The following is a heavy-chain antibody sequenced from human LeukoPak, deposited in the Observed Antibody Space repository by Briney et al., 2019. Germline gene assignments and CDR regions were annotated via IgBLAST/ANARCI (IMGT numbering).Heavy chain of an antibody. D-gene: IGHD3-22*01. CDR2: ISSSSSYI. CDR1: GFTFSSYS. J-gene: IGHJ3*02. CDR3: AGGGGGQGDDSSGYLDI. Sequence: GGSLRLSCAASGFTFSSYSMNWVRQAPGKGLEWVSSISSSSSYIYYADSVKGRFTISRDNAKNSLYLQMNSLRAEDTAVYYGAGGGGGQGDDSSGYLDIWGQGTMVTVSS. V-gene: IGHV3-21*04.